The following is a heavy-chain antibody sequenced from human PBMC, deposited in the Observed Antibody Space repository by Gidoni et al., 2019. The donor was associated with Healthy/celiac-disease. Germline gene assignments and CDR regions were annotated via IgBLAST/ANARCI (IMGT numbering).Heavy chain of an antibody. Sequence: EVQLVESGGVVVQPGGSLRLSCAASGFTFDDYAMHWVRQAPGKGLEWVSLISWDGGSTYYADSVKGRFTISRDNSKNSLYLQMNSLRAEDTALYYCAKDGSSSWTYNLGIAYWGQGTLVTVSS. CDR2: ISWDGGST. CDR1: GFTFDDYA. CDR3: AKDGSSSWTYNLGIAY. V-gene: IGHV3-43D*04. D-gene: IGHD6-13*01. J-gene: IGHJ4*02.